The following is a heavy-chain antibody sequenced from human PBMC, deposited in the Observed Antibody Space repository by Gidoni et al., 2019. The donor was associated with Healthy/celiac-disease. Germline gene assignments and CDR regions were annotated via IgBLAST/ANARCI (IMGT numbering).Heavy chain of an antibody. V-gene: IGHV3-21*01. D-gene: IGHD3-10*01. CDR3: ARDLPTYYYGSGRGGFDP. Sequence: EVQLVESGGGLVKPGGSLRLSCAASGFTFSSYSMNWFRQAPGKGLEWVSSISSSSSYIYYADSGKGRFTISRDKAKNSLYLQMNSLRAEDTAVYYCARDLPTYYYGSGRGGFDPWGQGTLVTVSS. CDR1: GFTFSSYS. CDR2: ISSSSSYI. J-gene: IGHJ5*02.